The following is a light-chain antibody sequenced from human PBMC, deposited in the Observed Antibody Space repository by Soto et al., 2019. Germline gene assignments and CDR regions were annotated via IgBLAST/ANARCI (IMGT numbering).Light chain of an antibody. V-gene: IGLV2-14*03. CDR3: NSYTSSSTYV. J-gene: IGLJ1*01. CDR1: SSDVGGFNY. Sequence: QSVLTQPASVSGSPGQSITISCTGTSSDVGGFNYVFWYQQHPGKAPKLMIYDVTNRPSGVSYRFSGSKSGNTASLTISGLQAEDEADYYCNSYTSSSTYVFGTGTKATVL. CDR2: DVT.